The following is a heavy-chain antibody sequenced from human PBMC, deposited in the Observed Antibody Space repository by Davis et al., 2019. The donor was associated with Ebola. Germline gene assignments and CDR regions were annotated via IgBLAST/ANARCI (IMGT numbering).Heavy chain of an antibody. CDR3: ARVGREETSFDY. D-gene: IGHD1-26*01. CDR2: INPSGGST. V-gene: IGHV1-46*01. J-gene: IGHJ4*02. CDR1: GYTFTSYY. Sequence: ASVKVSCKASGYTFTSYYMHWVRQAPGQGLEWMGIINPSGGSTSYAQKFQGWVTMTRDTSISTAYMELSRLRSDDTAVYYCARVGREETSFDYWGQGTLVTVSS.